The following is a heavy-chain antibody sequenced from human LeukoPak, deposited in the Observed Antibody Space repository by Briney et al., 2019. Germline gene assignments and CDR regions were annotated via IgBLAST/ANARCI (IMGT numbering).Heavy chain of an antibody. V-gene: IGHV4-59*01. J-gene: IGHJ4*02. CDR3: TRVVNGGHFDY. D-gene: IGHD2-8*01. CDR2: VYHTGTS. CDR1: GASINDDY. Sequence: ASETLCLTCSVSGASINDDYCTWIRQPPAKGLDWIGYVYHTGTSGYHPSLKSRVAMSLDTSKNQVSLKLRSVTAADTAVYFCTRVVNGGHFDYWGQGTLVTVSS.